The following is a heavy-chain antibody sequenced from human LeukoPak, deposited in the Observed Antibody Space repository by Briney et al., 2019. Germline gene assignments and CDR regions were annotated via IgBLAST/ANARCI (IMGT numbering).Heavy chain of an antibody. CDR1: GFTFSSYA. Sequence: PGGSLRLSCAASGFTFSSYAMSWVRQAPGKGLEWVSAISGSGGSTYYADSVKGRFTISRDNSKNTLYLQMNSLRAEDTAVYYCAKDFSIAAAGPNYYYYYGMDVWGQGTTVTVSS. V-gene: IGHV3-23*01. CDR3: AKDFSIAAAGPNYYYYYGMDV. CDR2: ISGSGGST. J-gene: IGHJ6*02. D-gene: IGHD6-13*01.